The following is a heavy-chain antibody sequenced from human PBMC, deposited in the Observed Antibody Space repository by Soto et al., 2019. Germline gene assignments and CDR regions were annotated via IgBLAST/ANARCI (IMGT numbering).Heavy chain of an antibody. CDR3: ARGYCSGGSCYPSYYYYYYYMDV. J-gene: IGHJ6*03. CDR1: GGTFSSYS. CDR2: IIPIFGTA. D-gene: IGHD2-15*01. Sequence: GASVKVSCKASGGTFSSYSISWVRQAPGQGLEWMGGIIPIFGTANYAQEFQGRVTITADESTSTAYMELSSLRSEDTAVYYCARGYCSGGSCYPSYYYYYYYMDVWGKGTTVTVSS. V-gene: IGHV1-69*13.